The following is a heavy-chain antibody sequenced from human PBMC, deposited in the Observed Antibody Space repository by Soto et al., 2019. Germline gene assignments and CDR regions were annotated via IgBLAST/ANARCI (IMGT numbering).Heavy chain of an antibody. Sequence: EVQLVESAGGLVQPGGSLRLSCAASEVTFSSYWMHWVGQAPGKGLVWVSRIHSDGGTTTYADSVKGRFTMSRDNAKNTLYLQMNSLRAEDTAVYYCARTYGSNSHFDYWGQGTLVTVSS. V-gene: IGHV3-74*01. CDR2: IHSDGGTT. J-gene: IGHJ4*02. CDR3: ARTYGSNSHFDY. CDR1: EVTFSSYW. D-gene: IGHD4-17*01.